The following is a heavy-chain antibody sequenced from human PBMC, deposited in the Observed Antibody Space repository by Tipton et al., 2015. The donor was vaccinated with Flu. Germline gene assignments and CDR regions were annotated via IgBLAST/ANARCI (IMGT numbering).Heavy chain of an antibody. J-gene: IGHJ4*02. CDR2: INWNGNSI. V-gene: IGHV3-9*01. CDR1: GFTFDEYA. CDR3: ARGWGNYETFYFDY. D-gene: IGHD1-7*01. Sequence: SLRLSCAASGFTFDEYAMYWVRQAPGKGLEWVSGINWNGNSIGYGDSVKGRFTISRDNSKNTLYLQMNSLRAEDTAVYYCARGWGNYETFYFDYWGQGTLVTVSS.